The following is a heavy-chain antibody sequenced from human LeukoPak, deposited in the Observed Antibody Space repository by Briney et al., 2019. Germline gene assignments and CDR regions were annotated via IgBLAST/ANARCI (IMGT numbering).Heavy chain of an antibody. CDR3: ARGKEYDYVWGSYRY. V-gene: IGHV3-48*01. Sequence: GGSLRVSCAASGFTFSCYSMKWVRQDPGKGLEWVSYVSSSSSTIYYADSVKGRFTISRDNAKNPLYLQMNSLRAEDTAVYYCARGKEYDYVWGSYRYWGQGTLVTVSS. D-gene: IGHD3-16*02. CDR2: VSSSSSTI. J-gene: IGHJ4*02. CDR1: GFTFSCYS.